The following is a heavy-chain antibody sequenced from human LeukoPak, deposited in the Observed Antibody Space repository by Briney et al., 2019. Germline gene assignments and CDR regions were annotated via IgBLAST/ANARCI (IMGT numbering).Heavy chain of an antibody. CDR1: GFTFSSYG. D-gene: IGHD5-18*01. V-gene: IGHV3-30*02. J-gene: IGHJ4*02. Sequence: GGSLTLSCAASGFTFSSYGMHWVRQAPGKGLEWVAFIRYDGSNKYYADSVKGRFTISRDNSKNTLYLQMNSLRAEDTAVYYCAKEVGSYGYVAFDYWGQGTLVTVSS. CDR3: AKEVGSYGYVAFDY. CDR2: IRYDGSNK.